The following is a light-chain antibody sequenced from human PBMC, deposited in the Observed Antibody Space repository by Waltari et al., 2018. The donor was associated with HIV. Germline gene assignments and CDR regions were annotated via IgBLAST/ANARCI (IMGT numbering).Light chain of an antibody. J-gene: IGLJ2*01. Sequence: SYVLTQPPSASVAPGQTARITCAGTNIGSESVHWYQQKPGQAPMLVVYDDSERPSGISERFSGSNSGNTATLTISRVEVGDEADYYCQVWDSSSDHVVFGGGTKLTVL. CDR2: DDS. CDR3: QVWDSSSDHVV. V-gene: IGLV3-21*02. CDR1: NIGSES.